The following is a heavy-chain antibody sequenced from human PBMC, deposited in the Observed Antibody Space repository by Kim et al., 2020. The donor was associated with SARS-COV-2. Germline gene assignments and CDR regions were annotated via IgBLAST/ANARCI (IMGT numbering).Heavy chain of an antibody. CDR2: IDTNPGPP. J-gene: IGHJ4*02. CDR3: ARDVRPGPGDHFDY. V-gene: IGHV7-4-1*02. CDR1: GYSLTTYA. Sequence: ASVKVSCKASGYSLTTYATVWVRQAPGEGLEWMGWIDTNPGPPIYAQGFTGRFVFSLDTSVNTAYLEISNLRSEDTAVYYCARDVRPGPGDHFDYWGQGTLVTVSS. D-gene: IGHD3-16*01.